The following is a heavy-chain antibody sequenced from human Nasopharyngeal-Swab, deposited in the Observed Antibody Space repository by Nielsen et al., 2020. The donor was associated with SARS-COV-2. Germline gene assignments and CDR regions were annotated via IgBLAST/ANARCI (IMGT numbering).Heavy chain of an antibody. V-gene: IGHV3-11*04. CDR2: ISSSGSTI. Sequence: GESLKISCAASGFTFSDYYMSWIRQAPGKGLEWVSYISSSGSTIYYADSVKGRFTISRDNAKNSLYLQMNSLRAEDTAVYYCARDSPAGYYYYYGMDVWGQGTTVTVSS. CDR3: ARDSPAGYYYYYGMDV. CDR1: GFTFSDYY. J-gene: IGHJ6*02.